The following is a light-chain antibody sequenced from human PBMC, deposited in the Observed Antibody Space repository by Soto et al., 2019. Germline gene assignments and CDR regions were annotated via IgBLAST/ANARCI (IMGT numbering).Light chain of an antibody. CDR2: EVS. CDR3: SSSAIPSTPLYV. Sequence: QSALTQPASVSGSPGQSITISCTGTSSDVGRYNYVSWYQHHPGKAPKLMISEVSNRPSGISNRFSGSKSGNTASLTISGLQAEDEADYYCSSSAIPSTPLYVFGTGTKLTVL. J-gene: IGLJ1*01. V-gene: IGLV2-14*01. CDR1: SSDVGRYNY.